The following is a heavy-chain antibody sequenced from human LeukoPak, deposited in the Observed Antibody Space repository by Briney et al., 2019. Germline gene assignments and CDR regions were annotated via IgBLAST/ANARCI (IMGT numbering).Heavy chain of an antibody. CDR2: INPNNGDI. Sequence: ASVKVSCKASGYSFTGHYILWVRQAPGQGLEWMGWINPNNGDIKYSQKFQGRVTMTRDTSITTAYMELNRLRSDDTAVYYCARGSYSNESGGFDPWGQGTLVIVSS. D-gene: IGHD2-21*01. V-gene: IGHV1-2*02. CDR3: ARGSYSNESGGFDP. CDR1: GYSFTGHY. J-gene: IGHJ5*02.